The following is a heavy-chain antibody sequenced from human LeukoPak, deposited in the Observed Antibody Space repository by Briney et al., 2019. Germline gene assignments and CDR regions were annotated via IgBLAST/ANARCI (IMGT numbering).Heavy chain of an antibody. Sequence: GGSPRPSCAASGFTFSNYTTSWVRHAPGGGGGWVASISASCTTTYFADYVKGLFTISRDNSKNSLYLQITSLRAEDTAVYSRESYYGSGRSADWGQGTLVTVSS. J-gene: IGHJ4*02. V-gene: IGHV3-23*01. CDR1: GFTFSNYT. CDR2: ISASCTTT. D-gene: IGHD3-10*01. CDR3: ESYYGSGRSAD.